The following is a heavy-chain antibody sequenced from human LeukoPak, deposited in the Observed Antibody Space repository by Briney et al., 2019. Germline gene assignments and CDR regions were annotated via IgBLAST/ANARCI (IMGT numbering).Heavy chain of an antibody. D-gene: IGHD3-22*01. J-gene: IGHJ2*01. CDR1: GFTVSSSY. CDR2: IYSGGST. Sequence: PGGSLRLSCAASGFTVSSSYMSWVRQAPGKGLEWVSVIYSGGSTYYADSVKGRFTISRDNSKNTLYLQMNSLRAEDTAVYYCARGSHYDSSGFTLFDLWGRGTLVTVSS. V-gene: IGHV3-66*01. CDR3: ARGSHYDSSGFTLFDL.